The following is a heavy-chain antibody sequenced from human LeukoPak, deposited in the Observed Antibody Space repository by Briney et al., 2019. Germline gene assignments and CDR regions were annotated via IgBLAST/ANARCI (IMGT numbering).Heavy chain of an antibody. CDR3: ASHSPAADY. CDR2: IYYSGST. V-gene: IGHV4-59*01. CDR1: GGSISSYY. D-gene: IGHD2-15*01. J-gene: IGHJ4*02. Sequence: PSETLSLTCTVSGGSISSYYWSWIRQPPGKGLEWIGYIYYSGSTNYNPSLKSRVTISVDTSKNQFSLKLSSVTAADTAVYYCASHSPAADYWGQGTLVTVSS.